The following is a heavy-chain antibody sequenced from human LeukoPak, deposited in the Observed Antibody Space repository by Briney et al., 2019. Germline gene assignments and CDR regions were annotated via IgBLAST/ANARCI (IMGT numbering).Heavy chain of an antibody. Sequence: GTLSLTCAVSADSISSSKWWSWVRQAPGKGLEWVSTITTSDGNTYYADSVKGRFTISRDNSKNTLYLQMNSLRAEDTAVYYCASLYCSSTSCPQGIDYWGQGTLVTVSS. CDR3: ASLYCSSTSCPQGIDY. D-gene: IGHD2-2*01. J-gene: IGHJ4*02. V-gene: IGHV3-23*01. CDR1: ADSISSSK. CDR2: ITTSDGNT.